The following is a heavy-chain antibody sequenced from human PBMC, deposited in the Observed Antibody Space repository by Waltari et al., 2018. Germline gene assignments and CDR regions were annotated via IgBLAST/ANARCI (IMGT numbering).Heavy chain of an antibody. CDR1: AAIFDRHP. V-gene: IGHV1-69*08. Sequence: QVQLVQSGAEVKKPGSSVKVSCKASAAIFDRHPITWVRQAPGEGLEWMGRISPTVGRANYAQQLQGRLTIIADKSTSAVFMELSNLRSEDTAVYYCATVDEMVRGYLESWGQGTLVTVSS. CDR2: ISPTVGRA. J-gene: IGHJ4*01. CDR3: ATVDEMVRGYLES. D-gene: IGHD3-10*01.